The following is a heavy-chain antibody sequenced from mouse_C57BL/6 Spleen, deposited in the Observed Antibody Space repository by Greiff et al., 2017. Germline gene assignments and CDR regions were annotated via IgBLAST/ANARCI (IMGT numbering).Heavy chain of an antibody. CDR2: ISSGSSTI. J-gene: IGHJ4*01. V-gene: IGHV5-17*01. D-gene: IGHD1-1*01. Sequence: EVKLVESGGGLVKPGGSLKLSCAASGFTFSDYGMHWVRQAPEKGLEWVAYISSGSSTIYYADTVKGRFTISRDNAKNTLFLQMTSLRSEDTAMYYCASLYYGSKGAMDYWGQGTSVTVSS. CDR1: GFTFSDYG. CDR3: ASLYYGSKGAMDY.